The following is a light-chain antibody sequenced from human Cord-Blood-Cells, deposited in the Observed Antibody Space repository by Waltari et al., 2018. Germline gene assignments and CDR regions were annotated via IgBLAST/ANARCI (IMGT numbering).Light chain of an antibody. V-gene: IGKV1-39*01. Sequence: DIQMTQSLSSLSASVGDRVTITCRASQSISSYLNWYQQKPGKAPKLLIYAASSLQSGVPSRFSGSGSGTDFTLTISSLQPEDFATYYCQQSYSTPRTFGQGTKGEIK. CDR2: AAS. CDR3: QQSYSTPRT. J-gene: IGKJ1*01. CDR1: QSISSY.